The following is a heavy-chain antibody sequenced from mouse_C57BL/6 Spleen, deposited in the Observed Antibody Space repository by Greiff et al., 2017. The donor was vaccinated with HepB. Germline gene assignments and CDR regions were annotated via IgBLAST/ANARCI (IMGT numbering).Heavy chain of an antibody. CDR2: IDPSDSYT. D-gene: IGHD1-1*01. V-gene: IGHV1-50*01. Sequence: QVQLQQSGAELVKPGASVKLSCKASGYTFTSYWMQWVKQRPGQGLEWIGEIDPSDSYTNYNQKFKGKATLTVDTSSSTAYMQLSSLTSEDSAVYYCARRYYGSSWYFDYWGQGTTLTVSS. J-gene: IGHJ2*01. CDR3: ARRYYGSSWYFDY. CDR1: GYTFTSYW.